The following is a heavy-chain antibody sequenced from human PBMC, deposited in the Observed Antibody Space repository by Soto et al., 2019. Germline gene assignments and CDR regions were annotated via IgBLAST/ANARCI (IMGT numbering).Heavy chain of an antibody. CDR2: LLRSGSST. D-gene: IGHD4-17*01. Sequence: EVQLLESGGGLVQPGGSLRLSCAASGFTFTNYAMTWARQAPGKGLEWVASLLRSGSSTYYANSVKGRFIISSDISANSLYLQMDSLRAEDTAVYYCAKDAISGDGVWLLDSWGQGTVVTVSS. V-gene: IGHV3-23*01. CDR3: AKDAISGDGVWLLDS. CDR1: GFTFTNYA. J-gene: IGHJ5*02.